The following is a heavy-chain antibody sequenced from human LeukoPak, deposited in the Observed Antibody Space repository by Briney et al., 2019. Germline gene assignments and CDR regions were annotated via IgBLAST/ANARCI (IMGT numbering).Heavy chain of an antibody. CDR3: ARDNPLGDDDLDY. J-gene: IGHJ4*02. CDR2: ISGNNGNA. V-gene: IGHV1-18*01. CDR1: GYTFTTYF. Sequence: ASVKVSRKASGYTFTTYFISWVREAPGQGLEWRGWISGNNGNANYAQNLQGRVTMTTDTSTSTAYMELRSLRSDDTAVYYCARDNPLGDDDLDYWGQGTLVTVSS. D-gene: IGHD1-1*01.